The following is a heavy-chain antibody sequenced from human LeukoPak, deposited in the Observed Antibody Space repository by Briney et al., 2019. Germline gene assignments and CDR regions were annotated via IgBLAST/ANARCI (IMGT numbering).Heavy chain of an antibody. CDR3: AKAWLSRGFVTHC. CDR2: IYYTGIT. CDR1: GGSLTSYH. J-gene: IGHJ4*02. V-gene: IGHV4-59*01. Sequence: SETLSHNYSLLGGSLTSYHCCCSRQPPGKGLEYIGYIYYTGITNYNSSLKSRVTISVDTSKNQFSLKLSSVTAADTAVYYCAKAWLSRGFVTHCWGQGILVTVSS. D-gene: IGHD2-21*02.